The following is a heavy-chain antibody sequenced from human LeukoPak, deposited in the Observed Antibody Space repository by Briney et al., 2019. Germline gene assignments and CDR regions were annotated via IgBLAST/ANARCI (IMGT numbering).Heavy chain of an antibody. J-gene: IGHJ4*02. D-gene: IGHD1-14*01. V-gene: IGHV3-11*01. Sequence: GGSLRLSCAASGFTFSDYYMSWVRQAPGKGLEWVSYLTSSGYTKYYADSVEGRFTISRDNAKKSLYLQMNSLRAEDTAVYYCARGQSRTAFDYWGQGTLVTVSS. CDR2: LTSSGYTK. CDR3: ARGQSRTAFDY. CDR1: GFTFSDYY.